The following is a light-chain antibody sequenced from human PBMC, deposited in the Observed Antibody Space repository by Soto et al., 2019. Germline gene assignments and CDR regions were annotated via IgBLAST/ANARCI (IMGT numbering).Light chain of an antibody. CDR2: AAS. CDR3: EQYGRGLT. Sequence: IVLTQSPGTLSLSPGERVTLSCRASQSVSSSSLAWYQQKPGQAPRLLIYAASSRATGIPDRISGSGSGTDFALTISRLEPEDSAVYYCEQYGRGLTFGGGTKVEIK. CDR1: QSVSSSS. V-gene: IGKV3-20*01. J-gene: IGKJ4*01.